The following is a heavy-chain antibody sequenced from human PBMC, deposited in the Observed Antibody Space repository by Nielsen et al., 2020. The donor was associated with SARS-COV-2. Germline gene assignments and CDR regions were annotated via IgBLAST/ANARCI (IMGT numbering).Heavy chain of an antibody. J-gene: IGHJ4*02. Sequence: WVRQAPGQGLEWMGGIIPIFGTANYAQKFQGRVTITADGSTSTAYMELSSLRSEDTAVYYCARRWGLTDYWGQGTLVTVSS. D-gene: IGHD1-26*01. CDR2: IIPIFGTA. V-gene: IGHV1-69*01. CDR3: ARRWGLTDY.